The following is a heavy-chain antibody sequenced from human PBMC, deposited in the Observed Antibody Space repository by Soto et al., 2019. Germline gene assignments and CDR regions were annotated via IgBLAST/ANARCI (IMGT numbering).Heavy chain of an antibody. D-gene: IGHD2-2*01. V-gene: IGHV4-39*01. CDR2: IYYSGST. Sequence: QLHLQESGPGLVKPSETLSLTCTVSGGSISGSSYYWGWIRQPPGKGLEWIGGIYYSGSTYYNPSLKSRVAISVDTSKNPCSLKLSSVTAVDTALYYCARLDYTTSCSYWGQGTLVTVSS. CDR1: GGSISGSSYY. J-gene: IGHJ4*02. CDR3: ARLDYTTSCSY.